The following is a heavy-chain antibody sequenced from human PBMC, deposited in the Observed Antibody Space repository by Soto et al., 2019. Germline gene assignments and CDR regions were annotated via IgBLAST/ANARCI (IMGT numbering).Heavy chain of an antibody. CDR3: ARGSGITGTTDYYYGMDV. V-gene: IGHV6-1*01. CDR2: TYYRSKWYN. CDR1: GDSVSSNSAA. J-gene: IGHJ6*02. D-gene: IGHD1-20*01. Sequence: QTLSLTCAISGDSVSSNSAASNWIRQSPSRGLEWLGRTYYRSKWYNDYAVSVKSRITINPDTSKNQFSLQLNSVTPEDTAVYYCARGSGITGTTDYYYGMDVWGQGTTVTVSS.